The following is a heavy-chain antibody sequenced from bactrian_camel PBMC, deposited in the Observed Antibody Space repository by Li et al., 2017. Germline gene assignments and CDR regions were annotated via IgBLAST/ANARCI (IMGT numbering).Heavy chain of an antibody. CDR1: RGFDDADAE. D-gene: IGHD1*01. J-gene: IGHJ4*01. CDR3: VAAGSPRNSLAQNY. V-gene: IGHV3S40*01. CDR2: IDNGRGVT. Sequence: VQLVESGGGSVQIGGSLTLACAASRGFDDADAEWGWFRQPPGKGLEWVSVIDNGRGVTSDANSVKGRFTTSRDNSRNTVYLQLNSLGHEDTAMYYCVAAGSPRNSLAQNYWGQGTQVTVS.